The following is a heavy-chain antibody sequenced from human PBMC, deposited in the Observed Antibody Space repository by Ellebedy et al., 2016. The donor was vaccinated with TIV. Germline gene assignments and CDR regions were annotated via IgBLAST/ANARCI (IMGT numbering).Heavy chain of an antibody. CDR3: AKLSGVLSWYADY. D-gene: IGHD6-13*01. J-gene: IGHJ4*02. V-gene: IGHV3-30*02. CDR2: IRNDGNNA. CDR1: GFTFSSYG. Sequence: GESLKISCAASGFTFSSYGMHWVRQAPGKGLEWVAAIRNDGNNAYYADSVKGRFTISKENSKNTLYLQMNSLRADDTAIYYCAKLSGVLSWYADYWGLGARVTVSS.